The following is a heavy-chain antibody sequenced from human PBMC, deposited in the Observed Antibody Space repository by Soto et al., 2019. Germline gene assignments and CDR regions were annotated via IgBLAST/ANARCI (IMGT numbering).Heavy chain of an antibody. D-gene: IGHD3-16*01. Sequence: SETLSLTCTVSGGSISSSSYYWGWIRQPPGKGLEWIGSIYYSGSTYYNPSLKSRVTISVDTSKNQFSLKLSSVTAADTAVYYCARTYYDYIWGSYRITYFDYWGQGTLVTVSS. CDR3: ARTYYDYIWGSYRITYFDY. J-gene: IGHJ4*02. V-gene: IGHV4-39*01. CDR1: GGSISSSSYY. CDR2: IYYSGST.